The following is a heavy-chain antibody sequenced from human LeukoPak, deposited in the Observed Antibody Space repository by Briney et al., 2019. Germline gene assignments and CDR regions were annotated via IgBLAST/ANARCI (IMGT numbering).Heavy chain of an antibody. CDR2: ISSSSSYI. D-gene: IGHD3-16*01. V-gene: IGHV3-21*01. Sequence: PGGSLRLSCAASGFTFSSYSMNWVRQAPGKGLEWVSSISSSSSYIYYADSVKGRFTISRDNAKNSLYLQMNSLRAEDTAVYYCARLWGDATIFDLWGQGTLVTVSS. CDR3: ARLWGDATIFDL. CDR1: GFTFSSYS. J-gene: IGHJ4*02.